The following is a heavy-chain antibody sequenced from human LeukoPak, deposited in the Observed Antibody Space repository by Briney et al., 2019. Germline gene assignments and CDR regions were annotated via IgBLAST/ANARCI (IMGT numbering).Heavy chain of an antibody. CDR1: GGTFSSYA. J-gene: IGHJ6*03. V-gene: IGHV1-69*05. CDR3: ARAYCTNGVCPASFSLDYHYYMDV. Sequence: SVKVSCKASGGTFSSYAISWVRQAPGQGLEWMGGIIPIFGTANYAQKFQGRVTITTDESTSTAYMELSSLRSEDTAVYYCARAYCTNGVCPASFSLDYHYYMDVWGKGTTVTVSS. CDR2: IIPIFGTA. D-gene: IGHD2-8*01.